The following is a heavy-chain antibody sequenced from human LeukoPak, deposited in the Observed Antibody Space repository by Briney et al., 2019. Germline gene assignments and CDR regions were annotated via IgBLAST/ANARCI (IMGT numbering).Heavy chain of an antibody. CDR2: IYTSGST. Sequence: SETLSLTCTVSGVSISSYYWSWIRQPAGKGLVWIGRIYTSGSTNYNPSLRSRVTISVDKSKNQLSLKLRSVTAADTAVYYCARDGAVAGREGFDYWGQGTLVTVSS. CDR3: ARDGAVAGREGFDY. V-gene: IGHV4-4*07. CDR1: GVSISSYY. D-gene: IGHD6-19*01. J-gene: IGHJ4*02.